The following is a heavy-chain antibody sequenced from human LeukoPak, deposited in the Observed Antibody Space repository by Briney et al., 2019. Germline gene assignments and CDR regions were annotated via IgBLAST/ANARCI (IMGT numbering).Heavy chain of an antibody. CDR1: GDSVSSNSAT. Sequence: SQTLSLTCAISGDSVSSNSATWSWIRQSPSRGLEWLGRTYYRSKWYHDYAVSVKSRITINPDTSKNQFSLKLSSVTAADTAVYYCARQRVRGVIITRGWFDPWGQGTLVTVSS. CDR3: ARQRVRGVIITRGWFDP. CDR2: TYYRSKWYH. D-gene: IGHD3-10*01. V-gene: IGHV6-1*01. J-gene: IGHJ5*02.